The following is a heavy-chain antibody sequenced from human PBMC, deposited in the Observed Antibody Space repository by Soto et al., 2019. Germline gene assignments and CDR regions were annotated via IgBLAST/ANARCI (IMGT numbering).Heavy chain of an antibody. V-gene: IGHV1-18*01. J-gene: IGHJ3*02. CDR2: ISGYNGNT. Sequence: VKVSCKASGYTFTNFGISWVRQAPGQGLEWMGWISGYNGNTNYAQNVQGRVTMTTDTSTSTAYMELRSLRSDDTAVYYCASSVELATVSSFDIWGQGTMVTVSS. CDR3: ASSVELATVSSFDI. CDR1: GYTFTNFG. D-gene: IGHD4-4*01.